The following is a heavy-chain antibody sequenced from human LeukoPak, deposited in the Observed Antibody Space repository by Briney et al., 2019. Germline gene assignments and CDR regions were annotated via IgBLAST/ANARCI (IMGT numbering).Heavy chain of an antibody. J-gene: IGHJ4*02. CDR1: GFTFSSYA. CDR3: ATKKYYYGSGSYYNFDY. V-gene: IGHV3-23*01. CDR2: ISGSGGST. Sequence: GGSLRLSCAASGFTFSSYAMSWVRQAPGKGLEWVSAISGSGGSTYYADSVKGRFTISRDNSKNTLYLQMNSLRAEDTAVYYCATKKYYYGSGSYYNFDYWGQGTLVTVSS. D-gene: IGHD3-10*01.